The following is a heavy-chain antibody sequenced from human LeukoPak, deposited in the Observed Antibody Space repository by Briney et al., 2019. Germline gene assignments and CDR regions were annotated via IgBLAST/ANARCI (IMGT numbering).Heavy chain of an antibody. CDR1: GYTFTGYF. CDR2: INPNTGGT. D-gene: IGHD4/OR15-4a*01. Sequence: ASVKVSRKASGYTFTGYFVHWVRQAPGQGLQWMGWINPNTGGTNYAQKFQGRVTMTRDTSISTAYMELSRLRSDDTAVYYCASGDYGDPPLNYWGQGTLVTVSS. V-gene: IGHV1-2*02. J-gene: IGHJ4*02. CDR3: ASGDYGDPPLNY.